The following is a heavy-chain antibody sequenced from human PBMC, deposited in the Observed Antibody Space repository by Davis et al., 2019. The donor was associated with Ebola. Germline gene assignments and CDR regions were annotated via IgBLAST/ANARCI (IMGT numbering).Heavy chain of an antibody. J-gene: IGHJ5*02. CDR3: ARDVGDIVLVPAAMDP. Sequence: GESLKISCAASGFSFSSYWMHWVRQAPGKGLVWVSRINDDGSSTTYADSVKGRFTISRDNAKNSLYLQMNSLRAEDTAVYYCARDVGDIVLVPAAMDPWGQGTLVTVSS. V-gene: IGHV3-74*01. CDR2: INDDGSST. D-gene: IGHD2-2*01. CDR1: GFSFSSYW.